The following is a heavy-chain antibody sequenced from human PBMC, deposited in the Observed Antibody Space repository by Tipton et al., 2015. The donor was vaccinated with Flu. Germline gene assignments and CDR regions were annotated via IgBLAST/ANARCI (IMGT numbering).Heavy chain of an antibody. CDR1: DDTINSDTINNYK. Sequence: TLSLTCSVSDDTINSDTINNYKWAWIRQPPGKGLEWIGYIYYSGTTNYNPSLKSRVTISVDPSKNQFSLKLTSVIAADTAVYYCAGDKVTTTFDFWGQGTLVTVSS. CDR2: IYYSGTT. V-gene: IGHV4-61*01. D-gene: IGHD2-21*02. J-gene: IGHJ4*02. CDR3: AGDKVTTTFDF.